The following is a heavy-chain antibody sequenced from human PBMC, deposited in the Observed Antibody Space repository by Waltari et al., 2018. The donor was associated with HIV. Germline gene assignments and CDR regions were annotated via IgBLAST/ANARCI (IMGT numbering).Heavy chain of an antibody. Sequence: EVQLVESGGKLVRPGGSLQLVCVASGFDLSGYWMYGVRQVPGKGLVWVVRINTKVTSRIDADSVKRRVSVSTDDATNTFYLNIHSLKFGDPAVYYCARASHDLVISVFYAAYQFDLWGRGSLVSVSS. CDR3: ARASHDLVISVFYAAYQFDL. CDR2: INTKVTSR. CDR1: GFDLSGYW. V-gene: IGHV3-74*01. D-gene: IGHD2-2*01. J-gene: IGHJ5*02.